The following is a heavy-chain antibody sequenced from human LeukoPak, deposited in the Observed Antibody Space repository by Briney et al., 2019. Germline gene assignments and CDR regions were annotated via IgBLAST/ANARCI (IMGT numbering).Heavy chain of an antibody. CDR1: GFTLSSYW. V-gene: IGHV3-7*01. CDR2: IKQGGREK. J-gene: IGHJ4*02. D-gene: IGHD3-10*01. Sequence: GGSLRLSCAAWGFTLSSYWMSWVRQAPGKGGEWVANIKQGGREKYYVDSVKGRFTISRDNAKNSLYLQMNSLRAEDTAVYYCARGDQITMVRGVTPFDYWGQGTLVTVSS. CDR3: ARGDQITMVRGVTPFDY.